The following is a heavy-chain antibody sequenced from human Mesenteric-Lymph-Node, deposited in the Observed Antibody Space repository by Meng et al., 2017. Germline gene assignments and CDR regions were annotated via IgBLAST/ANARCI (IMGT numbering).Heavy chain of an antibody. V-gene: IGHV3-74*02. CDR3: VRVIYNDYEGGGFDY. D-gene: IGHD4-17*01. CDR2: INTDGSST. J-gene: IGHJ4*02. Sequence: VRLLASGGGLVQPGGSLRLSCAGSGFTFSSYWMHWVRQAPGKGLVWVSRINTDGSSTTYADSVKGRFTISRDNIKNTLYLQMNSLRVDDTAVYYCVRVIYNDYEGGGFDYWGPGALVTVSS. CDR1: GFTFSSYW.